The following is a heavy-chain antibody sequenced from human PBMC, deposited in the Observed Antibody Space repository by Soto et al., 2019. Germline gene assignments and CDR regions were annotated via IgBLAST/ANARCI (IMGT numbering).Heavy chain of an antibody. CDR2: IYYSGST. J-gene: IGHJ5*02. CDR3: ARGRRDCSSTSCYNWFDP. V-gene: IGHV4-31*03. D-gene: IGHD2-2*01. CDR1: GGSISSGGYY. Sequence: SETLSLTCTVSGGSISSGGYYWSWIRQHPGKGLEWIGYIYYSGSTYYNPSLKSRVTISVDTSKNQFSLKLSSVTAADTAVYYCARGRRDCSSTSCYNWFDPWGQGTLVTVSS.